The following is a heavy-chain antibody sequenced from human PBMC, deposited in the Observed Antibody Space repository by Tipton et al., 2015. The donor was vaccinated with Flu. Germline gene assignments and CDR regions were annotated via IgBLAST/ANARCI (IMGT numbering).Heavy chain of an antibody. CDR2: IYSGGST. J-gene: IGHJ6*02. V-gene: IGHV3-53*01. CDR3: ARVVVVPAAIYYGMDV. D-gene: IGHD2-2*01. CDR1: GFTVSSNY. Sequence: RLSCAASGFTVSSNYMSWVRQAPGKGLEWVSVIYSGGSTYYADSVKGRFTISRDNSKNTLYLQMNSLRAEDTAVYYCARVVVVPAAIYYGMDVWGQGTTVTVSS.